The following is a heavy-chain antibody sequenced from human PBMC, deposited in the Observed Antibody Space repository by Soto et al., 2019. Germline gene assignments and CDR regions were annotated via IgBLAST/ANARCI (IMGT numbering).Heavy chain of an antibody. V-gene: IGHV1-8*01. CDR2: MNPNSGNT. CDR3: ARGRTVLRFLEWLDAGDY. J-gene: IGHJ4*02. D-gene: IGHD3-3*01. CDR1: GYTFTSYD. Sequence: GASVKVSCKASGYTFTSYDINWVRQATGQGLEWMGWMNPNSGNTGYAQKFQGRVTMTRSTSISTAYMELSSLRSEDTAVYYCARGRTVLRFLEWLDAGDYWGQGTLVTVSS.